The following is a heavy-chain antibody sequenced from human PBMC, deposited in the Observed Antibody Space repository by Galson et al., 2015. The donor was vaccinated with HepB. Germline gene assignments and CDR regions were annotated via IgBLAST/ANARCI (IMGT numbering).Heavy chain of an antibody. J-gene: IGHJ4*02. Sequence: SLRLSCAASGLTFSTYAMSWVRQAPGKGLEWVSVISGSGANTYQADAVKGRFTISRDNSKNTLCLQMNSLRAEDTAVYYCAKGRYFDWLSRFDYWGQGTLVTVSS. D-gene: IGHD3-9*01. CDR2: ISGSGANT. CDR1: GLTFSTYA. CDR3: AKGRYFDWLSRFDY. V-gene: IGHV3-23*01.